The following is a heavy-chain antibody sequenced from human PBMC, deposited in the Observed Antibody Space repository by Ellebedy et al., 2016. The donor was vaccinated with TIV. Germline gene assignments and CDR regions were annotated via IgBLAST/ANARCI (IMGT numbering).Heavy chain of an antibody. Sequence: MPSETLSLTCSVSGGSVSANNFYWGWIRQPPGKGLEWIGTINYSGTTYYNPSLKSRGSISVDTSNNQFSLNLSSVTAADTAVYYCARGYYNSGHYFSPGEWGRGTLVTVSS. J-gene: IGHJ4*01. CDR3: ARGYYNSGHYFSPGE. CDR2: INYSGTT. D-gene: IGHD3-3*01. V-gene: IGHV4-39*07. CDR1: GGSVSANNFY.